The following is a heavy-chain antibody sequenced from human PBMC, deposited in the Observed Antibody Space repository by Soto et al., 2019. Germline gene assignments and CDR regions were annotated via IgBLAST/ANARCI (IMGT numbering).Heavy chain of an antibody. J-gene: IGHJ6*03. Sequence: GGSLRLSCAASGVTVSYNYMSWVRQAPGKGLEWVSVIYRGGDTFYADSVKGRFTISRDNSKNTLYLQMNSLRAEDTAVYYCAKEVGGCSSSSRHLYYYSYLGISGKGTMVTV. CDR1: GVTVSYNY. D-gene: IGHD2-2*01. CDR2: IYRGGDT. V-gene: IGHV3-66*01. CDR3: AKEVGGCSSSSRHLYYYSYLGI.